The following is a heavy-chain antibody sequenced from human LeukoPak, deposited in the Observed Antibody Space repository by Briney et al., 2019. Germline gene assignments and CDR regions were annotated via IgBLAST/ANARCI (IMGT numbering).Heavy chain of an antibody. V-gene: IGHV1-69*01. J-gene: IGHJ4*02. Sequence: ASVKVSSKASGGTFSSYAISWVRQAPGQGLEWMGGIIPIFGTANYAQKFQGRVTITADESTSTAYMELSGLRSEDTAVYYCARTRPRWNDEAIDYWGQGTLVTVSS. CDR2: IIPIFGTA. CDR3: ARTRPRWNDEAIDY. D-gene: IGHD1-1*01. CDR1: GGTFSSYA.